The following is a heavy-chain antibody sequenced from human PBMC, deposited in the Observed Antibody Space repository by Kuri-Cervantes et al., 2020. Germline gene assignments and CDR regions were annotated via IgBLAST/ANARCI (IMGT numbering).Heavy chain of an antibody. J-gene: IGHJ4*02. V-gene: IGHV3-9*01. CDR3: AKEGIRTIFGVGEYYFDY. D-gene: IGHD3-3*01. CDR1: GFTFDDYA. Sequence: GGSLRPSCAASGFTFDDYAMHWVRQAPGKGLEWVSGISWNSGSIGYADSVKGRFTISRDNAKNSLYLQMNSLRAEDTAVYYCAKEGIRTIFGVGEYYFDYWGQGTLVTVSS. CDR2: ISWNSGSI.